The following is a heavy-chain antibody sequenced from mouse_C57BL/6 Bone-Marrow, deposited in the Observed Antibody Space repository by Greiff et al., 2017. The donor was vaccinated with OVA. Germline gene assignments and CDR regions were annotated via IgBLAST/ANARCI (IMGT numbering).Heavy chain of an antibody. CDR2: IYPRSGNT. CDR1: GYTFTSYG. J-gene: IGHJ4*01. CDR3: ARLSPAMDY. V-gene: IGHV1-81*01. Sequence: VKLQESGAELARPGASVKLSCKASGYTFTSYGISWVKQRTGQGLEWIGEIYPRSGNTYYNEKFKGKATLTADKSSSTAYMELRSLTSEDSAVYFCARLSPAMDYWGQGTSVTVSS.